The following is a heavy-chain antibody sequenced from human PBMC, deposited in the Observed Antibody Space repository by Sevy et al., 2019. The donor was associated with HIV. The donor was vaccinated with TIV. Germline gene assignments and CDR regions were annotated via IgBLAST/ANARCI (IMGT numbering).Heavy chain of an antibody. V-gene: IGHV1-58*01. J-gene: IGHJ4*02. Sequence: ASLKVSCKASGFTFTSSAVQWVRQARGQRLEWIGWIVVGSGNTNYAQKFQERVTITRDMSTSTAYMELSSLRSEDTAVYYCAAVAPYYYDSSANFDYWGQGTLVTVSS. CDR1: GFTFTSSA. D-gene: IGHD3-22*01. CDR3: AAVAPYYYDSSANFDY. CDR2: IVVGSGNT.